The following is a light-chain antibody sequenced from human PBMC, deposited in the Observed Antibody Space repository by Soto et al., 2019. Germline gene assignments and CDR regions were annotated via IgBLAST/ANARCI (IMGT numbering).Light chain of an antibody. J-gene: IGKJ1*01. CDR3: QQSYSTPRT. V-gene: IGKV3-20*01. CDR1: QTVSITY. CDR2: GAS. Sequence: VLTQSPGTLSLSPGEIATLSFRASQTVSITYLTWYQQKPGQAPRLLIFGASKRATGIPDRFSGSGSGRDFTLTISSLQPEDFATCYCQQSYSTPRTFGQGTKVDIK.